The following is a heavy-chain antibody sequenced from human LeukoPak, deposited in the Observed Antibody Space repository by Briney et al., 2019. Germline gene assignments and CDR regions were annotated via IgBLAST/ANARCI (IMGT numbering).Heavy chain of an antibody. Sequence: GSSVKVSCKASGGTFSSYAISWVRQAPGQGLEWMGGIIPISGTANYAQKFQGRVTITADESTSTAYMELSSLRSEDTAVYYCARAIPNNDAETPYDAFDIWGQGTMVTVSS. CDR2: IIPISGTA. J-gene: IGHJ3*02. V-gene: IGHV1-69*01. D-gene: IGHD1-1*01. CDR3: ARAIPNNDAETPYDAFDI. CDR1: GGTFSSYA.